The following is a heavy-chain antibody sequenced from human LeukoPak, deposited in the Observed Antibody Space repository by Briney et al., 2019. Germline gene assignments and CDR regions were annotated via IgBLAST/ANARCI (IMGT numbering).Heavy chain of an antibody. J-gene: IGHJ6*02. CDR3: AKGKGPPYCSGGSCYYYYGMDV. Sequence: GGSLRLSCAASGFTFDDYAMHWVRQAPGKGLEWVSLISGDGGSTYYADSVKGRFTISRDNSKNSLYLQMNSLRTEDTALYYCAKGKGPPYCSGGSCYYYYGMDVWGQGTTVTVSS. D-gene: IGHD2-15*01. CDR2: ISGDGGST. V-gene: IGHV3-43*02. CDR1: GFTFDDYA.